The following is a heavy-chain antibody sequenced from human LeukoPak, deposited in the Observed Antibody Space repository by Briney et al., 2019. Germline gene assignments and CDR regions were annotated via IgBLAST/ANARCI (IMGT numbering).Heavy chain of an antibody. V-gene: IGHV4-39*07. CDR3: ARVNDCSRASCFTSWFDP. D-gene: IGHD2-2*02. CDR2: VDYGGSP. CDR1: GGSITSDNFY. J-gene: IGHJ5*02. Sequence: SETLSLTCTVSGGSITSDNFYWGWIRQPPGKGLEWVGSVDYGGSPYYNPSLTSRVTMSVDTSENQFSLKLTSVTAADTAVYYCARVNDCSRASCFTSWFDPWGQGTLDTVSS.